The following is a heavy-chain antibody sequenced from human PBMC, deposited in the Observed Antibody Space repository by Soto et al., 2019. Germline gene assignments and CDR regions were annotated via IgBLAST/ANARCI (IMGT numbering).Heavy chain of an antibody. D-gene: IGHD5-18*01. V-gene: IGHV1-69*12. CDR2: IIPMFGTA. CDR1: GGTFSTYA. Sequence: QVQLVQSGAEVKKPESSVKVSCKATGGTFSTYAISWVRQAPGQGLEWMGGIIPMFGTANYAQRFQDRVTITADESTHTVYMELSSLRSEDTAVYFCASGIQLWLRRINNGYSGWGQGTLVTVSS. J-gene: IGHJ4*02. CDR3: ASGIQLWLRRINNGYSG.